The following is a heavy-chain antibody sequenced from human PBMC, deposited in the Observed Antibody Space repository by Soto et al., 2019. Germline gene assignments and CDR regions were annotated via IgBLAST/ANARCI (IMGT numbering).Heavy chain of an antibody. J-gene: IGHJ6*02. V-gene: IGHV3-43*01. CDR2: ISWDGGST. Sequence: EVQLVESGGVVGQPGGSLRLSCAASGFTFDDYTMHWVRQAPGKGLEWVSLISWDGGSTYYADSVKGRFTISRDNSKNSLYLQMNSLRTEDTALYYCAKDSGIVPNYDRDYYYYYGMDVWGQGTTVTVSS. CDR1: GFTFDDYT. CDR3: AKDSGIVPNYDRDYYYYYGMDV. D-gene: IGHD3-3*01.